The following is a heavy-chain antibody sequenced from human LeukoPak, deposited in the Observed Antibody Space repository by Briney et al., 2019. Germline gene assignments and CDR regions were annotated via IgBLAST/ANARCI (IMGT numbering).Heavy chain of an antibody. CDR3: ARLKTTSVAFDI. V-gene: IGHV4-59*08. CDR1: GGSISSYY. J-gene: IGHJ3*02. Sequence: SETLSLTCTVSGGSISSYYWSWIRQPPGKGLEWIGYIYYSGSTNYNPSFKSRVTISVDTSKNQFSLKLSSVTAADTAVYYCARLKTTSVAFDIWGQGTMVTVSS. D-gene: IGHD1-7*01. CDR2: IYYSGST.